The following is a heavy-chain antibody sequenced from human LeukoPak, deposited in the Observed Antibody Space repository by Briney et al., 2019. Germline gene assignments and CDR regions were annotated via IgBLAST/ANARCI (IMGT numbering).Heavy chain of an antibody. CDR3: ARAQWTAFDYYYYMDV. Sequence: GGSLRLSCAVSGFTFSRYWMTWVRQAPGKGLEWVANIKVDGSEKYYVDAVKGRFTISRDNAKDSLCLQMNGLRAEDTAIYYCARAQWTAFDYYYYMDVWGKGTTVTVSS. CDR2: IKVDGSEK. V-gene: IGHV3-7*01. CDR1: GFTFSRYW. D-gene: IGHD3/OR15-3a*01. J-gene: IGHJ6*03.